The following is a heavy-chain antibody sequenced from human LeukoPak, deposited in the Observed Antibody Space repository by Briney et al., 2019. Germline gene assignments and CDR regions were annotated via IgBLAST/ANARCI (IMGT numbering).Heavy chain of an antibody. D-gene: IGHD3-3*01. J-gene: IGHJ4*02. Sequence: PSETLSLTCTVSGYSISSGYYWGWIRQPPGKGLEWIGSIYHSGSTYYNPSLKSRVTISVDTSKNQFSLKLSSVTAADTAVYYCARAYDFWSGYYRGPYFDYWGQGTLVTVSS. CDR3: ARAYDFWSGYYRGPYFDY. CDR2: IYHSGST. V-gene: IGHV4-38-2*02. CDR1: GYSISSGYY.